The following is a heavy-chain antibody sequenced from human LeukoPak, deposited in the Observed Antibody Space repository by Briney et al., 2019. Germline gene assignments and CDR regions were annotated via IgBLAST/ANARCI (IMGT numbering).Heavy chain of an antibody. J-gene: IGHJ4*02. CDR1: GYSISSGYY. CDR2: IYHSGST. D-gene: IGHD4-17*01. CDR3: ARGQGIMTTVTPGYFDY. V-gene: IGHV4-38-2*01. Sequence: SETLSLTCAVSGYSISSGYYWGWIRQPPGKGLEWIGSIYHSGSTNYNPSLKSRVTISVDTSKNQFSLKLSSVTAADTAVYYCARGQGIMTTVTPGYFDYWGQGTLVTVSS.